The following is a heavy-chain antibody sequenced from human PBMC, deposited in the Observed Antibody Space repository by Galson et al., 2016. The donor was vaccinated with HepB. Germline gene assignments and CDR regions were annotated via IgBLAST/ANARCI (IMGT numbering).Heavy chain of an antibody. CDR2: IDPNSGGT. CDR1: GNTFTGYF. Sequence: SVKVSCKASGNTFTGYFMHWVRQAPGQWLEWMGWIDPNSGGTKYAQKFQGRVTMTRDTSISTAYMELSSLRSGDTAVYYCARGKSRCFGSGAYFVFEFWGQGTLVTVSS. V-gene: IGHV1-2*02. J-gene: IGHJ4*02. CDR3: ARGKSRCFGSGAYFVFEF. D-gene: IGHD3-10*01.